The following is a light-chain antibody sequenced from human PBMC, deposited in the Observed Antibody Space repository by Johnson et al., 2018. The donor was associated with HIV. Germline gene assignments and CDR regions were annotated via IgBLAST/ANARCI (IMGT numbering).Light chain of an antibody. CDR2: DNN. Sequence: QLVLTQPPSVSAAPGQKVTISCSGSSSNIGNNYVSWYQQLPGTAPKLLIYDNNKRPSGIPDRFSGSKYGTSATLGITGLQTGDEADYYCGTWDSSLSIYVFGTGTKVTVL. CDR1: SSNIGNNY. CDR3: GTWDSSLSIYV. J-gene: IGLJ1*01. V-gene: IGLV1-51*01.